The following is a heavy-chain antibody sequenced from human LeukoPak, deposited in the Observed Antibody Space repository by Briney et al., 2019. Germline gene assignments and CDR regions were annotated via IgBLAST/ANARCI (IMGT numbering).Heavy chain of an antibody. Sequence: SETLSLTCTVSGGSISNYYWSWIRQPPGKGLEWIGYIYYSGSTNYNPSLKSRVTISVDTSKNQFSLKLSSVTAADTAVYYCARDSSGYYYLPQYYFDYWGQGTLVTVSS. CDR3: ARDSSGYYYLPQYYFDY. CDR2: IYYSGST. D-gene: IGHD3-22*01. J-gene: IGHJ4*02. V-gene: IGHV4-59*01. CDR1: GGSISNYY.